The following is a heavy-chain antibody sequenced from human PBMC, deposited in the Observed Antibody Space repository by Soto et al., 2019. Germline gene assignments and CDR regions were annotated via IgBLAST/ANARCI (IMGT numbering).Heavy chain of an antibody. V-gene: IGHV1-2*04. CDR2: INPNSGGT. D-gene: IGHD4-17*01. J-gene: IGHJ6*02. CDR3: ARADDYGDYYYYGMDV. Sequence: AASVKVSCKASGYTFTGYYMHWVRQAPGQGLEWMGWINPNSGGTNYAQKFQGWVTMTRDTSISTAYMELSRLRSDDTAVYYCARADDYGDYYYYGMDVWGQGTTVTVSS. CDR1: GYTFTGYY.